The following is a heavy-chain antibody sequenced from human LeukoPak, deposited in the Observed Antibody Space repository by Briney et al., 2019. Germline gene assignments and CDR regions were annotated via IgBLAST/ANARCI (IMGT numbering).Heavy chain of an antibody. D-gene: IGHD3/OR15-3a*01. CDR3: ARAGYDFWSGYSSYYYYMDV. J-gene: IGHJ6*03. CDR2: MNPNSGNT. V-gene: IGHV1-8*01. CDR1: GYTFTSYD. Sequence: ASVTVSCKASGYTFTSYDINWVRQATGQGLEWMGWMNPNSGNTGYAQKFQGRVTMTRNTSISTAYMELSSLRSEDTAVYYCARAGYDFWSGYSSYYYYMDVWGKGTTVTVSS.